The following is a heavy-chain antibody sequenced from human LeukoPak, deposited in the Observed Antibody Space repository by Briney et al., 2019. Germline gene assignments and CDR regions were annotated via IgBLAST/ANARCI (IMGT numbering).Heavy chain of an antibody. J-gene: IGHJ4*02. CDR1: GGSISSDSYS. V-gene: IGHV4-30-2*01. CDR3: ARGGYSGYGEFDY. CDR2: IYYSGVT. Sequence: PSQTLSLTCAVSGGSISSDSYSWSWIRQPPGKGLEWIGYIYYSGVTYYSPSLKSRVTISVDRSKNQFSLKLNSVTAADTAVYYCARGGYSGYGEFDYWGQGTLVTVSS. D-gene: IGHD5-12*01.